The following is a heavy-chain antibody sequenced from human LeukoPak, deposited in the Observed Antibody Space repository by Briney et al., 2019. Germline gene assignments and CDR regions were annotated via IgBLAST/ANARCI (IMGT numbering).Heavy chain of an antibody. Sequence: ASVKVYCKASGYTFTGYYMHWVRQAPGQGLEWLGWINPNSGGTNFAQKFQGRVTMTRDTSISTAYMELSKLRSDDTAVYYRARDWDGMDVWGQGTTVTVSS. CDR3: ARDWDGMDV. D-gene: IGHD3-16*01. CDR2: INPNSGGT. CDR1: GYTFTGYY. J-gene: IGHJ6*02. V-gene: IGHV1-2*02.